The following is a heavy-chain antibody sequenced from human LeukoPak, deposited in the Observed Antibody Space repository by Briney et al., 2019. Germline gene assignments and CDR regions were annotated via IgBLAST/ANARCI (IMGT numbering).Heavy chain of an antibody. J-gene: IGHJ6*02. CDR3: AKVLTYCSSTSCPPDGMDV. D-gene: IGHD2-2*01. Sequence: PGWSLRLSCAASGFTFDDYAMHWVRQAPGKGLDWVSLISGDGGSTYYADSVKGRFTISRDNSKNSLYLQMNSLRTEDTALYYCAKVLTYCSSTSCPPDGMDVWGQGTTVTVSS. CDR2: ISGDGGST. V-gene: IGHV3-43*02. CDR1: GFTFDDYA.